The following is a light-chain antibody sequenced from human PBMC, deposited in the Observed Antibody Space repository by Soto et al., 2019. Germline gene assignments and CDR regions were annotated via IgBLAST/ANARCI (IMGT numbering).Light chain of an antibody. Sequence: IDLRQTPATFYSSTRDSATLSFRASQYTNGRYVAWYQQRPGLAPRLLVYGASKRATGIQDRFRGSGSGSEFTLTISGLEPEDFAVYFCQHFGSVHTVRFAQGTRLEIK. CDR2: GAS. CDR3: QHFGSVHTVR. V-gene: IGKV3-20*01. CDR1: QYTNGRY. J-gene: IGKJ5*01.